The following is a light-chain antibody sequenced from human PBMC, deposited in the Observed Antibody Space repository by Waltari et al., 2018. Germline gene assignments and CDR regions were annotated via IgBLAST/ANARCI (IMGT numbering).Light chain of an antibody. Sequence: QSVLTQPPSASGTPVQRVTISWSGSNSSIGKQCVCWYQQVTGTAPKLLIYRITLRPEGVPDLFSGSKSDTSASLAIRGLRSDDEADYYCAAWDNSLYGVFGGGTKLTVL. CDR2: RIT. J-gene: IGLJ3*02. CDR1: NSSIGKQC. V-gene: IGLV1-47*01. CDR3: AAWDNSLYGV.